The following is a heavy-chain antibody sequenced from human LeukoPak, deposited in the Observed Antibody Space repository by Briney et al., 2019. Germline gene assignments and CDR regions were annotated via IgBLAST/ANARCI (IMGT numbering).Heavy chain of an antibody. D-gene: IGHD3-10*01. V-gene: IGHV3-23*01. CDR1: GFTFSSYA. Sequence: GGSLRVSCAASGFTFSSYAMSWVRQAPGKGLEWVSAISGSGGSTYYADSVKGRFTISRDNSKNTLYLQMNSLRAEDTAVYYCCITMVRGVIMFFDYWGQGTLVTVSS. CDR2: ISGSGGST. J-gene: IGHJ4*02. CDR3: CITMVRGVIMFFDY.